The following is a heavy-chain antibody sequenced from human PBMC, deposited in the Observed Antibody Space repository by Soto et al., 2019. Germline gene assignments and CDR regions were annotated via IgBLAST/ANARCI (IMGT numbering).Heavy chain of an antibody. CDR2: ISYDGSNK. D-gene: IGHD2-2*01. CDR3: AKPTHCSSTSCYDAFDI. Sequence: QVQLVESGGGVVQPGRSLRLSCAASGFTFSSYGMHWVRQAPGKGLEWVAVISYDGSNKYYADSVKGRFTISRDNSQNTLYLQMTSLRAEDTAVYYCAKPTHCSSTSCYDAFDIWGQGTMVTVSS. J-gene: IGHJ3*02. CDR1: GFTFSSYG. V-gene: IGHV3-30*18.